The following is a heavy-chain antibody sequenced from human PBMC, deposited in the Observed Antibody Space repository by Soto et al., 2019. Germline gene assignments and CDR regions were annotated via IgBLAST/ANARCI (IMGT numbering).Heavy chain of an antibody. D-gene: IGHD3-3*01. CDR1: GGSISSSSYY. Sequence: QLQLQESGPGLVKPSETLSLTCTVSGGSISSSSYYWGWIRQPPGKGLEWIGSIYYSGSTYHNPSLKRRVPIAVDTFKHQFSLRLSSVTAADTAVYYCAGSNYDFWSGYYFFDYWGQGTLVTVSS. CDR3: AGSNYDFWSGYYFFDY. CDR2: IYYSGST. V-gene: IGHV4-39*01. J-gene: IGHJ4*02.